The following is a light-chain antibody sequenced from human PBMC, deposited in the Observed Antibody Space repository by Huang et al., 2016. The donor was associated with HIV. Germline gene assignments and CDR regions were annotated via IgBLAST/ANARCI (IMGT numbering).Light chain of an antibody. CDR3: QQYNNWPPWT. CDR1: QTVSSN. J-gene: IGKJ1*01. CDR2: GAA. V-gene: IGKV3-15*01. Sequence: EIVMTQSPATLSVSPGERATLSCRASQTVSSNLAWYQQKPGQAPSLLIYGAATRATSIPARFSGSWSGTEFTLTISSLQSEDFAVYYCQQYNNWPPWTFGQGTKVEIK.